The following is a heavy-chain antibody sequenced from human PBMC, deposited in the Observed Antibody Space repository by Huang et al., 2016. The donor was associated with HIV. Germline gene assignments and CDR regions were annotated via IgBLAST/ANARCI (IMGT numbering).Heavy chain of an antibody. CDR2: ISDSGST. J-gene: IGHJ3*02. V-gene: IGHV4-34*02. CDR1: GGSLSGHY. CDR3: ARMFKYDSGGYWGNDAFDI. D-gene: IGHD3-22*01. Sequence: QVQLQQWGAELLKPSETLSLTCAVSGGSLSGHYWTWIRQPPRRGLEWIGEISDSGSTTYNPSIKNRVTISGDTSQSQFSLKLNSVTAADTAIYYCARMFKYDSGGYWGNDAFDIWGQETMVTVSS.